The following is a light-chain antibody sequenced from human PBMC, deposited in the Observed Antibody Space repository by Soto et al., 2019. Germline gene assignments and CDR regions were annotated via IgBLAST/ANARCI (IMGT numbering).Light chain of an antibody. J-gene: IGKJ1*01. CDR2: GAS. V-gene: IGKV3-20*01. CDR3: HQYYSWT. CDR1: QSVSNNY. Sequence: EIVLRSSHGTMSLSPGERATLSCRASQSVSNNYLAWYQQNPGQAPRLLIYGASNRATGIPYRFSGRGSGSDFTLTISRLEPDDFSVYYCHQYYSWTVGHGNKVEI.